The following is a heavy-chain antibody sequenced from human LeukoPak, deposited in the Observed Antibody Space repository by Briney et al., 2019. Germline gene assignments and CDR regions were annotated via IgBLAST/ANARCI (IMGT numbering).Heavy chain of an antibody. V-gene: IGHV4-39*01. CDR2: IYYSGST. D-gene: IGHD5-18*01. Sequence: SETLSLTCTVSGGSISSSSYYWGWIRQPPGKGLEWIGSIYYSGSTYYNPSLKSRVTISVDTSKNQFSLKLSSVTAADTAVYYCARLQLRQYYYYYYYMDVWGKGTTVTVSS. CDR1: GGSISSSSYY. CDR3: ARLQLRQYYYYYYYMDV. J-gene: IGHJ6*03.